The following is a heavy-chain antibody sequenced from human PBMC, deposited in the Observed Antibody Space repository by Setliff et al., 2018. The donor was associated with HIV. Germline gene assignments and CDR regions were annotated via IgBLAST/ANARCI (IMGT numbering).Heavy chain of an antibody. D-gene: IGHD3-3*01. V-gene: IGHV4-61*09. CDR1: GGSISSGSYY. J-gene: IGHJ4*02. CDR3: ARDVYFSRGDYFDY. Sequence: SETLSLTCTVSGGSISSGSYYWSWIRQPAGKGLEWIGHIYTSGSTNYNPSLKSRVTISLDTSKNQFSLRLSSVTAADTAVYYCARDVYFSRGDYFDYWGQGTLVTVSS. CDR2: IYTSGST.